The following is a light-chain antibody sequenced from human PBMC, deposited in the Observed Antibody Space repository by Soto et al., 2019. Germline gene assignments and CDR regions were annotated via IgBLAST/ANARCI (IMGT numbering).Light chain of an antibody. CDR1: QSVSSN. J-gene: IGKJ5*01. V-gene: IGKV3-20*01. CDR3: QYYGNSRIT. Sequence: EIVMTQSPATLSVSPGARATLSCRASQSVSSNLAWYQQKPGQAPRLLIYAASSGATGIPDRFSGSGSGTDFTLTINRLEPEDFVVYYCQYYGNSRITFGQGTRLEIK. CDR2: AAS.